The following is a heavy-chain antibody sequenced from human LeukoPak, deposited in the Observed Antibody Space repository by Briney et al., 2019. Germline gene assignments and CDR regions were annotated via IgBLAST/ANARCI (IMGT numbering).Heavy chain of an antibody. V-gene: IGHV1-46*01. CDR3: ARDTSTRVTPISYAFDV. CDR1: ENTFTNYY. J-gene: IGHJ3*01. Sequence: GASVKVSCKASENTFTNYYMHWVRQAPGQGLEWLGIINPNGDRTNYAQTFQGRVTMTRDTSTTTVYMELSSLRSEDTAVYYCARDTSTRVTPISYAFDVWGQGTMVSVSS. D-gene: IGHD4-23*01. CDR2: INPNGDRT.